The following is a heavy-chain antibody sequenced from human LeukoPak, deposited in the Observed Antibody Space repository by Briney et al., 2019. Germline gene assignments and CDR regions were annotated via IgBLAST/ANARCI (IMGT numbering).Heavy chain of an antibody. CDR3: ARGLGTYDSSELTWPMISF. CDR1: GYTFTSYE. CDR2: MNPNSGDT. V-gene: IGHV1-8*01. D-gene: IGHD3-22*01. J-gene: IGHJ4*02. Sequence: ASVNVSCKASGYTFTSYEINWVRQAPGQGLEWMGWMNPNSGDTAYAQKFQGRITMTRSTSISTAYLELSSLRSEDTAVCYCARGLGTYDSSELTWPMISFWGQGTLVTVSS.